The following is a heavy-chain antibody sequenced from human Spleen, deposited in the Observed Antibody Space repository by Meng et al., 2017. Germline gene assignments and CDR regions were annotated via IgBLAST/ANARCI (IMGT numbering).Heavy chain of an antibody. Sequence: GGSLRLSCAASGLTFDDYAMHWVRQAPGKGLEWVSGISWNSGSIGYADSVKGRFTVSRDNSKNTFDLQMNSLGIEDTAIYYCARALDGIDVWGQGTTVTGSS. CDR1: GLTFDDYA. J-gene: IGHJ6*02. CDR3: ARALDGIDV. V-gene: IGHV3-9*01. CDR2: ISWNSGSI.